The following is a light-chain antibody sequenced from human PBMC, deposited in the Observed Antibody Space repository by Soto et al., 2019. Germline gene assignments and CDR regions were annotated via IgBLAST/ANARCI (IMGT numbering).Light chain of an antibody. J-gene: IGKJ3*01. Sequence: EIVLTQSPGTLSLSPGERATLSCRASQSVSSSYFAWYQQKPGQAPRLLIYGASSRATGIPDRFSCSGSGTNFTLIISRLDPEDFAVYYCQQYGSTPFTFGPGTKVDIK. CDR2: GAS. V-gene: IGKV3-20*01. CDR3: QQYGSTPFT. CDR1: QSVSSSY.